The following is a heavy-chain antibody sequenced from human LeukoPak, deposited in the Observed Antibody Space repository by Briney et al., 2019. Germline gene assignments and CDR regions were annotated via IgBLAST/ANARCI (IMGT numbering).Heavy chain of an antibody. J-gene: IGHJ3*02. CDR2: INPNSGGT. CDR3: AKVMGSGQWLVEREDFDI. D-gene: IGHD6-19*01. CDR1: GYTFTGSY. V-gene: IGHV1-2*02. Sequence: ASVKVSCKASGYTFTGSYIHWVRQAPGQGLEWMGWINPNSGGTNYAQKFQGRVPMTRDTSISTAYMELSRLRSDDTAVYYCAKVMGSGQWLVEREDFDIWGKGTRVTVSS.